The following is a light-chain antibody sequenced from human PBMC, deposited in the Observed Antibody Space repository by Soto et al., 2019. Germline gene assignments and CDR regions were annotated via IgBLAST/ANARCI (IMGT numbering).Light chain of an antibody. CDR2: EVS. J-gene: IGLJ3*02. V-gene: IGLV2-14*01. Sequence: QSALTQPASVSGSPGQSITISCTGTSSDVGGYNYVSWYQHHPGKAPKVIIYEVSNRPSGVSNRFSGSKSGNTASLTISGLQAEDEADYFCCSYTSSNTLVFGGGTKVTVL. CDR1: SSDVGGYNY. CDR3: CSYTSSNTLV.